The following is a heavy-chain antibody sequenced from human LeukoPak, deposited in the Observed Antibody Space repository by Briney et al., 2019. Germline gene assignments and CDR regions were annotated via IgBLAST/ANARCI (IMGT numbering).Heavy chain of an antibody. J-gene: IGHJ5*02. D-gene: IGHD2-15*01. Sequence: SETLSLTCLVSGFSISSDDCWGWIRQPPGKRLEWIGIISNRGSPYYNPSLKSRVTMSVDAPNNHFSLRLSSLTAADTAVYYCVRDGGFYYTASPNSWFDPWGEGTLVTVSS. CDR1: GFSISSDDC. CDR2: ISNRGSP. V-gene: IGHV4-38-2*02. CDR3: VRDGGFYYTASPNSWFDP.